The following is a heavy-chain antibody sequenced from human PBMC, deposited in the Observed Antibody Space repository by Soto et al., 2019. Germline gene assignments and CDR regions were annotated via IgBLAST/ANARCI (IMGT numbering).Heavy chain of an antibody. V-gene: IGHV3-33*01. CDR3: ARAALESSSSEFDY. CDR1: GFTFSSYG. CDR2: IWYDGSNK. D-gene: IGHD6-6*01. J-gene: IGHJ4*02. Sequence: QVQLVESGGGVVQPGRSLRLSCAASGFTFSSYGMHWVRQAPGKGLEWVAVIWYDGSNKYYADSVKGRFIISRDNSKNTLYLQMNSLRAEDTAVYYCARAALESSSSEFDYWGQGTLVTVSS.